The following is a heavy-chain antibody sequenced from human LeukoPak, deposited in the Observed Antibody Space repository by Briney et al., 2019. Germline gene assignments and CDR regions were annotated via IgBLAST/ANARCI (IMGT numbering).Heavy chain of an antibody. D-gene: IGHD5-12*01. CDR1: GYTFTGYY. V-gene: IGHV1-2*02. CDR3: ARERKGGYSGYDPLDY. CDR2: INPNSGGT. J-gene: IGHJ4*02. Sequence: ASVKVSCKASGYTFTGYYMHWVRQAPGQGLEWMGWINPNSGGTNYAQKFQGRVTMTRDTSISTAYMELSRLRSDDTAVYYCARERKGGYSGYDPLDYWGQGTLVTVSS.